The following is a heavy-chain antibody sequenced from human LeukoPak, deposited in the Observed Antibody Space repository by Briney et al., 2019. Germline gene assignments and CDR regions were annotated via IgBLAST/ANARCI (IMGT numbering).Heavy chain of an antibody. CDR1: GYTFSNYG. CDR2: ISTYNGDT. CDR3: ARDSGSSPGDY. J-gene: IGHJ4*02. Sequence: ASVTVSCKASGYTFSNYGITWLRQAPGQGLDWMGWISTYNGDTNYAQKIQGRVTMTTDTSTSTTYMELRSLRPDDTAVYYCARDSGSSPGDYWGQGTLVTVSS. D-gene: IGHD1-26*01. V-gene: IGHV1-18*01.